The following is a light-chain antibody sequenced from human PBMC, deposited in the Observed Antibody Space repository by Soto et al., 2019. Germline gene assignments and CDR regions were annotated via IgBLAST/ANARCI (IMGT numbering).Light chain of an antibody. CDR3: QKYGSSQFT. CDR2: GAS. CDR1: QSVTSNY. Sequence: EVLMTQSPDTLYVSPGERVTLSCRASQSVTSNYLAWYQQKRGQAPRLLIYGASSRATGIPDRFSGSGSGTDFTLTISRLEPEDFAVYYCQKYGSSQFTFGPGTKVDIK. V-gene: IGKV3-20*01. J-gene: IGKJ3*01.